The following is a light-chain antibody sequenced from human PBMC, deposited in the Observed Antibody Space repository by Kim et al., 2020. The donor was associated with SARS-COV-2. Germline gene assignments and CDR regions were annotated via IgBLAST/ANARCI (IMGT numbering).Light chain of an antibody. J-gene: IGLJ2*01. CDR3: QSYDSSNHGV. V-gene: IGLV6-57*04. Sequence: NFMLTQPHSVSESPGKTVTISCTRSSGSIASNYVQWYQQRPGSAPTTVIYEDNQRPSGVPDRFSGSIDSSSNSASLTISGLKTEDEVDYYCQSYDSSNHGVFGGGTQLTVL. CDR1: SGSIASNY. CDR2: EDN.